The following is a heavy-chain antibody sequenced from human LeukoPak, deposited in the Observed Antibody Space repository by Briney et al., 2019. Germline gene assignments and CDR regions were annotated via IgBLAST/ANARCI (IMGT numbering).Heavy chain of an antibody. CDR1: GGSISSYY. V-gene: IGHV4-59*08. J-gene: IGHJ5*02. Sequence: ETLSLTCTVSGGSISSYYWSWIRQPPGKGLEWIGYIYYSGSTNYNPSLKSRVTISVDTSKNQFSLKLSSVTAADTAVYYCARQPSLSYCSGGTCWFDPWGQGTLVTVSS. CDR3: ARQPSLSYCSGGTCWFDP. CDR2: IYYSGST. D-gene: IGHD2-15*01.